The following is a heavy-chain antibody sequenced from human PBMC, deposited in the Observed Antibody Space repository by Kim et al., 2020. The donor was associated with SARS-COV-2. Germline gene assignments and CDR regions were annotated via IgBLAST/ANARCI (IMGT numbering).Heavy chain of an antibody. V-gene: IGHV3-21*01. CDR2: ISSSSSYI. D-gene: IGHD6-6*01. CDR1: GFTFSSYS. J-gene: IGHJ4*02. Sequence: GGSLRLSCAASGFTFSSYSMNWVRQAPGKGLEWVSSISSSSSYIYYADSVKGRFTISRDNAKNSLYLQMNSLRAEDTAVYYCAREEAAARPNDYWGQGTLVTVSS. CDR3: AREEAAARPNDY.